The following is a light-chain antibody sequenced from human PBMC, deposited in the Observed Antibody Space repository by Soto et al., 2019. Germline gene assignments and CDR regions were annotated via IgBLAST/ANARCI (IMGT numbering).Light chain of an antibody. CDR1: SSDVGGYNY. J-gene: IGLJ1*01. CDR3: ISLAGSENPNYV. CDR2: EVT. V-gene: IGLV2-8*01. Sequence: QSALTQPPSASGSPGQSVTISCTGTSSDVGGYNYVSWYQQHPGNAPKLLIYEVTKRPSGVPDRFSGSKSGNTASLTVSGLQADDEADYYCISLAGSENPNYVFGTGTKLTVL.